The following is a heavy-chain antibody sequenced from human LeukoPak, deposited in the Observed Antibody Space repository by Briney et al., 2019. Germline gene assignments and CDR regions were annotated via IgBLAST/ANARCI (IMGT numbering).Heavy chain of an antibody. CDR3: ARDPGAAAAAHDAFDI. Sequence: SETLSLTCTVSGGSISSYYWSWIRQPPGKGLEWIGYIYYSGSTNYNASLKSRVTISVDTSKNQFSLKLSSVTAADTAVYYCARDPGAAAAAHDAFDIWGQGTMVTVSS. CDR1: GGSISSYY. J-gene: IGHJ3*02. D-gene: IGHD6-19*01. V-gene: IGHV4-59*01. CDR2: IYYSGST.